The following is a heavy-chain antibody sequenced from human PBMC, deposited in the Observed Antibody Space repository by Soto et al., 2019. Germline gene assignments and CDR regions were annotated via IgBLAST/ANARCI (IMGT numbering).Heavy chain of an antibody. CDR3: ARGRDPGQEDIVVVVAATEAFDI. D-gene: IGHD2-15*01. Sequence: PSETLSLTCTVSGGSISSYYWSWIRQPPGKGLEWIGYIYYSGSTNYNPSLKSRVTISVDTSKNQFSLKLSSVTAADTAVYYCARGRDPGQEDIVVVVAATEAFDIWGQGTMVTVSS. CDR1: GGSISSYY. J-gene: IGHJ3*02. CDR2: IYYSGST. V-gene: IGHV4-59*12.